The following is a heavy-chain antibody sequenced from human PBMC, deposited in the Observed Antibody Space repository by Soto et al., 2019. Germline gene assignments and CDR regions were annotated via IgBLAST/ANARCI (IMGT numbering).Heavy chain of an antibody. CDR3: ARVYSSGWSADF. CDR1: GFTFSSYS. V-gene: IGHV3-48*02. J-gene: IGHJ4*02. Sequence: VRLVEFGGGLVQPGGSLRLSCSVSGFTFSSYSIHWVRQAPGKGLEWISYISSTSRAIHYADSVRGRFTVSRDNDKNSAYLQMNSLTDEDTAIYHCARVYSSGWSADFWGQGTRVTVSS. CDR2: ISSTSRAI. D-gene: IGHD6-19*01.